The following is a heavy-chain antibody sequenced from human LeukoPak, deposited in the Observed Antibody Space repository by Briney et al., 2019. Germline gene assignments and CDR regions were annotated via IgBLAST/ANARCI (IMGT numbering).Heavy chain of an antibody. CDR2: VSTDGAST. CDR3: VRGADRDY. D-gene: IGHD1-14*01. J-gene: IGHJ4*02. CDR1: GFTYSRFW. V-gene: IGHV3-74*01. Sequence: PGGSLRLSCAPSGFTYSRFWMVCLRQAPGKGLVWVSRVSTDGASTSYADPVKGRFTISRDNAKNTLYLQMNSLRVEDTAVYYCVRGADRDYWGQGTLVTVSS.